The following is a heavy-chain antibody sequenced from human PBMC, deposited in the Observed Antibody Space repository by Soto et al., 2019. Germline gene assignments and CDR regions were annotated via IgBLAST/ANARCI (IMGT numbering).Heavy chain of an antibody. CDR3: ARDFYPLAYYFDY. V-gene: IGHV1-3*01. CDR2: INGGNGDT. CDR1: GYTFTGYA. J-gene: IGHJ4*02. Sequence: ASVKVSCKASGYTFTGYAIHWVRQAPGQRLEWMGWINGGNGDTKYSQKFQGRVTMTTDTSTSTAYMEMNSLRHDDTAVYYCARDFYPLAYYFDYWGQGTLVTVSS.